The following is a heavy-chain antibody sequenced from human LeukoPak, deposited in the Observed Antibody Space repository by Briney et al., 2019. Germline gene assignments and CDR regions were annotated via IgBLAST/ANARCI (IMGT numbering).Heavy chain of an antibody. CDR2: ISTHNGNT. CDR3: TRGVCVGLWDAVGFFDY. V-gene: IGHV1-18*01. D-gene: IGHD3-16*01. J-gene: IGHJ4*02. CDR1: LYSLTSYV. Sequence: ASVKVSSMHCLYSLTSYVLSWVRPAPGQGLEWTGWISTHNGNTNYAQKLQGRFTMTIDTSKSTAYMDLTSLRADYTNVHSCTRGVCVGLWDAVGFFDYWGQGTLVTVSS.